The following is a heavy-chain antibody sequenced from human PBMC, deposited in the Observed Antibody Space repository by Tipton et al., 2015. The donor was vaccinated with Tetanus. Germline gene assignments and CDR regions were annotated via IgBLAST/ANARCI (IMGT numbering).Heavy chain of an antibody. V-gene: IGHV4-39*02. J-gene: IGHJ4*02. CDR2: VSYSGRT. Sequence: LRLSCIVSGGSLRSSDYYGAWVRQSPVKGLEWIESVSYSGRTYYNPSLKSRVTMSVDTSKKDFSVRLTSVTAADTAVYYCARLREIVSRSGWAFDYWGQGILVTVSS. CDR3: ARLREIVSRSGWAFDY. CDR1: GGSLRSSDYY. D-gene: IGHD5/OR15-5a*01.